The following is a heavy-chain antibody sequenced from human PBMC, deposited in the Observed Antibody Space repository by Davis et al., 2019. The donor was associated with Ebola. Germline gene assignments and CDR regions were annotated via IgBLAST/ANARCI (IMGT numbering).Heavy chain of an antibody. V-gene: IGHV1-69*13. CDR1: GGTFSSYA. CDR3: ARVWVVPAAPNWFDP. Sequence: PVKVSCKASGGTFSSYAISCVRQAPGQGLEWMGGIIPIFGTANYAQKFQGRVTITADESTSTAYMELSSLRSEDTAVYYCARVWVVPAAPNWFDPWGQGTLVTVSS. D-gene: IGHD2-2*01. J-gene: IGHJ5*02. CDR2: IIPIFGTA.